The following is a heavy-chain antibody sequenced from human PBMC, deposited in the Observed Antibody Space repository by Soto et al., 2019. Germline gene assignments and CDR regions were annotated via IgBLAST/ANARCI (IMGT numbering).Heavy chain of an antibody. V-gene: IGHV3-23*01. J-gene: IGHJ5*02. CDR1: GFTFSSYA. CDR2: ISGSGGST. Sequence: EVQLLESGGGLVQPGGSLRLSCAASGFTFSSYAMSWVRQAPGKGLEWVSAISGSGGSTYYADSVKGRFTISRDNSKNTLYLQMNSLRAEDTDVYYCAKAREGYDVWCGYYSWFDPWGQGTLVTVSS. CDR3: AKAREGYDVWCGYYSWFDP. D-gene: IGHD3-3*01.